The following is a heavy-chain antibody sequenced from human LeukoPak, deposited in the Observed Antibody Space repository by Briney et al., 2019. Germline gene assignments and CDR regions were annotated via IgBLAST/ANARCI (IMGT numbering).Heavy chain of an antibody. Sequence: GRSLRLSCAASGFTFSSYAMHWVRQAPGKGLEWVAVISYDGSNKYYADSVKGRFTISRDNSKNTLYLQMNSLRVDDTAVYYCVRGRDIEVVSAAVSWFDPWGQGTLVTVSS. D-gene: IGHD2-2*01. CDR3: VRGRDIEVVSAAVSWFDP. V-gene: IGHV3-30-3*01. J-gene: IGHJ5*02. CDR1: GFTFSSYA. CDR2: ISYDGSNK.